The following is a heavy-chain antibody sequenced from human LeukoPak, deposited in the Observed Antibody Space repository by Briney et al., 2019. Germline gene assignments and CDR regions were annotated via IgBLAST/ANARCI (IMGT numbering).Heavy chain of an antibody. CDR3: ARLLVGAMRWGGVYFDY. Sequence: GGSLRLSCAASGFTVSSYVMTWVRQAPGKGLEWVSSISGSDDTTYYADSVKGRSTISRDNWKNTLYLQMNSLRAEDTAVYYCARLLVGAMRWGGVYFDYWGQGTLVTVSS. CDR2: ISGSDDTT. J-gene: IGHJ4*02. V-gene: IGHV3-23*01. D-gene: IGHD1-26*01. CDR1: GFTVSSYV.